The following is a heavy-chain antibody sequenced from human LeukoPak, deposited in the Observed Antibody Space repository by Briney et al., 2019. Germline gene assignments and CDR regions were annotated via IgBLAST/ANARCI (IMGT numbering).Heavy chain of an antibody. D-gene: IGHD2-15*01. CDR1: GFTFSSYG. Sequence: GGSLRLSCAACGFTFSSYGMHWVRQAPGKGLEWVAVISYDGSNKYYADSVKGRFTISRDNSKNTLYLQMNSLRAEDTAVYYCAKDLRDIVVVVAATYYYYYMDVWGKGTTVTVSS. CDR2: ISYDGSNK. J-gene: IGHJ6*03. CDR3: AKDLRDIVVVVAATYYYYYMDV. V-gene: IGHV3-30*18.